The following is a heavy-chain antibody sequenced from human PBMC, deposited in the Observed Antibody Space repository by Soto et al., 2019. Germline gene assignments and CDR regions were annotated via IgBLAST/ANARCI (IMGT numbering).Heavy chain of an antibody. CDR1: GFTFSSYA. CDR3: VKDRWVDY. D-gene: IGHD1-26*01. V-gene: IGHV3-64D*08. J-gene: IGHJ4*02. Sequence: EVQLVESGGGLVKPGGSLRLSCAASGFTFSSYAMHWVRQAPGKGLEYVSSISSDGGPTYYVDSVKGRFTISRDNSKSTLYLQMNSLRTEDTAVYYCVKDRWVDYWGQGTLVIVSS. CDR2: ISSDGGPT.